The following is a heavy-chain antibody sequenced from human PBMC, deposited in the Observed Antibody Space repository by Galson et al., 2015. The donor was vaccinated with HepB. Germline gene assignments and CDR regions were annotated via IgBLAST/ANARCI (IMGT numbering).Heavy chain of an antibody. CDR1: GFTFSSYW. D-gene: IGHD3-3*02. Sequence: LRLSCAASGFTFSSYWTTWVRPAPGTGMEWVAKIKQDGSEKSYVDSVRGRFTIYRDNAKNSLYLQMNRRRAGDAALFYCARKGRGLLNLHFFDYWGQGTLVTVSS. CDR3: ARKGRGLLNLHFFDY. CDR2: IKQDGSEK. J-gene: IGHJ4*02. V-gene: IGHV3-7*03.